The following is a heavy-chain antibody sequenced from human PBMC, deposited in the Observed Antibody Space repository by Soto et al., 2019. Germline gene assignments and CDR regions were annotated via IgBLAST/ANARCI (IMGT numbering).Heavy chain of an antibody. J-gene: IGHJ4*02. D-gene: IGHD4-17*01. CDR1: GFTFSSYG. Sequence: LRLSCAASGFTFSSYGMHWVRQAPGKGLEWVAVIWYDGTKKYYADSVKGRFTISRDNSKYTLYLQMNSLWAEDTAVYYCARVPHGDYFDYWGQGTLVTVSS. CDR3: ARVPHGDYFDY. CDR2: IWYDGTKK. V-gene: IGHV3-33*01.